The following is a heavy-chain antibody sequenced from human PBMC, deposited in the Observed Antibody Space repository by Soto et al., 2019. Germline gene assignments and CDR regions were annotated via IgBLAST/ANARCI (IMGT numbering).Heavy chain of an antibody. V-gene: IGHV3-33*01. CDR3: ASQYSSGWPDAYYFDY. Sequence: GGSLRLSCAASGFTFSSYGMHWVRQAPGKGLEWVAVIWYDGSNKYYADSVKGRFTISRDNSKNTLYLQMNSLRAEDTAVYYCASQYSSGWPDAYYFDYWGQGTLVTVSS. J-gene: IGHJ4*02. D-gene: IGHD6-19*01. CDR1: GFTFSSYG. CDR2: IWYDGSNK.